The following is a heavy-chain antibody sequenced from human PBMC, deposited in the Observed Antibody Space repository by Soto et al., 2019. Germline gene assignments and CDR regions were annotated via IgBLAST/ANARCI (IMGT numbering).Heavy chain of an antibody. D-gene: IGHD3-3*01. V-gene: IGHV4-61*01. CDR2: VYHTGRT. CDR3: ARDFASFDS. J-gene: IGHJ4*02. CDR1: GGSFKSGSYS. Sequence: PSETLSLTCTVSGGSFKSGSYSWSWIRQPPGKGPEWIGYVYHTGRTSYNPSLKSRVSISMDTSKNQFSLNLDSVTAADTAVYFCARDFASFDSWGQGTLVTVSS.